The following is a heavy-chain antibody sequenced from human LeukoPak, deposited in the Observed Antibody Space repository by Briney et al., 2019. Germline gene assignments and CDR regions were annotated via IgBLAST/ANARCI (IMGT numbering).Heavy chain of an antibody. Sequence: ASVKVSCKASGYTFTSYDINWVRQATGQGLEWMGWMNPNSGNTGYAQKFQGRVTMTRNTSISTAYMELSSLRSEDTAVYYCARESSSWDAFDIWGQGTMVTVSS. V-gene: IGHV1-8*01. J-gene: IGHJ3*02. CDR1: GYTFTSYD. CDR3: ARESSSWDAFDI. CDR2: MNPNSGNT. D-gene: IGHD6-13*01.